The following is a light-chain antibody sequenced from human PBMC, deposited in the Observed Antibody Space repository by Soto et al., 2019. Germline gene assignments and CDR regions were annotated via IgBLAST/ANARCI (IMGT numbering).Light chain of an antibody. CDR2: AAS. CDR1: QSISSY. V-gene: IGKV1-39*01. Sequence: GDRVTIPCRASQSISSYLNWYQQNPGKAPKLLIYAASSLQSGVPSRFSGSGSGTDFILNISTAQDEDLRSHYSHRSYSPPITFGSETGLEIK. CDR3: HRSYSPPIT. J-gene: IGKJ5*01.